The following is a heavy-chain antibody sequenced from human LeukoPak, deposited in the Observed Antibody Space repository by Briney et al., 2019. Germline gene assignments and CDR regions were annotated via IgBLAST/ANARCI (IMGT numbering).Heavy chain of an antibody. CDR3: ARTQGWGTVRTGYYYGMDV. Sequence: SETLSLTCTVSGGSISGSYWSWIRQPPGMGLEWIGYIYYSETYYNPSLKSRVTISLDTSKNQFSLNLRFVTAADTAVYFCARTQGWGTVRTGYYYGMDVWGQGTTVTVSS. V-gene: IGHV4-59*08. J-gene: IGHJ6*02. D-gene: IGHD4-11*01. CDR1: GGSISGSY. CDR2: IYYSET.